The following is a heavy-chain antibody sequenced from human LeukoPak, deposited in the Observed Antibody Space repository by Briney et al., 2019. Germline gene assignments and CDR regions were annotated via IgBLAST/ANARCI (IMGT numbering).Heavy chain of an antibody. CDR2: IIPILGIA. Sequence: ASVKASCKASGGTFSSYAISWVRQAPGQGLEWMGRIIPILGIANYAQKFQGRVTITADKSTSTAYMELSSLRSEDTAVYYCASQAGRYYYYGMDVWGQGTTVTVSS. J-gene: IGHJ6*02. CDR3: ASQAGRYYYYGMDV. CDR1: GGTFSSYA. V-gene: IGHV1-69*04.